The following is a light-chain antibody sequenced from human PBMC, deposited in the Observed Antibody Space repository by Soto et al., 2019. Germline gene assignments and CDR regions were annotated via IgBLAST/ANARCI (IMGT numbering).Light chain of an antibody. CDR1: QSVSSY. CDR3: QQRSNWPWT. CDR2: DAS. J-gene: IGKJ1*01. Sequence: EIVLTQSPATLSLSPGERATLSCRASQSVSSYLAWYQQKPGQAPRLLIYDASNRATGIPARFSGSGSGTDFTLTISSLEPGDFAVYYCQQRSNWPWTFGQGTKV. V-gene: IGKV3-11*01.